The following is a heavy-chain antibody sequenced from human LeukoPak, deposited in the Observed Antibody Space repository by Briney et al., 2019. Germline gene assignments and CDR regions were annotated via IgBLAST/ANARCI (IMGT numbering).Heavy chain of an antibody. CDR2: IRYDGSNK. Sequence: GGSLRLSCAASGFTFSSYGMHWVRQAPGKGLEWVAFIRYDGSNKYYADSVKGRLTISRDNSKNTLYLQMNSLRAEDTAVYYCAKLPDGYSSGSDAFDIWGQGTMVTVSS. J-gene: IGHJ3*02. CDR3: AKLPDGYSSGSDAFDI. CDR1: GFTFSSYG. V-gene: IGHV3-30*02. D-gene: IGHD6-19*01.